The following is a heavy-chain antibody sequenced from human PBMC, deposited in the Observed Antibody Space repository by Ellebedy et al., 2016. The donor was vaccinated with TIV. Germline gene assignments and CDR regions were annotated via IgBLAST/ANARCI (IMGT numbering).Heavy chain of an antibody. J-gene: IGHJ6*02. CDR2: ISYGGST. CDR3: ARRGGPTMTRGVHYGLDV. CDR1: GGSISSSGYY. Sequence: SETLSLTCSVSGGSISSSGYYWGWIRQPPGKGLEWIASISYGGSTFYNPALKSRLTISVDTSKNQVSLKLSSVTAADTAVYYCARRGGPTMTRGVHYGLDVWGQGTTVTVFS. D-gene: IGHD3-10*01. V-gene: IGHV4-39*01.